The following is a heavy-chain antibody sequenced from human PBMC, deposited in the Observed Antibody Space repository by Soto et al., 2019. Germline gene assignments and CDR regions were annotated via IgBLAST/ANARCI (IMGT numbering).Heavy chain of an antibody. J-gene: IGHJ6*02. CDR3: VHRRDYYYGMDV. Sequence: SGPTLVNPPQTLTLTCTFSGFSLSTSGVGVGWIRQPPGKALEWLGLIYWDDDKRYSPSLKTRLTITKDTSKNQVVLTMTNMDPVDTATYYCVHRRDYYYGMDVWGQGTTVTVSS. V-gene: IGHV2-5*02. CDR1: GFSLSTSGVG. CDR2: IYWDDDK.